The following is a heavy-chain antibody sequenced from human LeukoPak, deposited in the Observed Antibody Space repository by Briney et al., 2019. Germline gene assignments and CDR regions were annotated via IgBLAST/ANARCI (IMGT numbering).Heavy chain of an antibody. CDR1: GYSFSNYD. J-gene: IGHJ4*02. CDR3: ASFHGTAY. V-gene: IGHV1-8*02. D-gene: IGHD3-10*01. CDR2: MNPNSGNT. Sequence: GASVKVSCKPSGYSFSNYDINWVRLRQAFGQGPEWMGWMNPNSGNTGYAQKFQGRITMTRNTSISTAYMELSRLRSDDTAMYYCASFHGTAYWGQGTLVTVSS.